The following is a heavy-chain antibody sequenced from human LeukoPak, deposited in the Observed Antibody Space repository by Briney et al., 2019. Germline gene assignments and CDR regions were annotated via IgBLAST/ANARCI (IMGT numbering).Heavy chain of an antibody. CDR3: ARQAYDILTGYYNPLAYFDY. CDR1: GYSFTSYW. CDR2: IYRGDSDT. J-gene: IGHJ4*02. D-gene: IGHD3-9*01. V-gene: IGHV5-51*01. Sequence: GESLKISCKGSGYSFTSYWIGWVRQMPGKGLEWMGIIYRGDSDTRYSPSFQGQVTISADKSISTAYLQWSSLKASDTAMYYCARQAYDILTGYYNPLAYFDYWGRGTLVTVSS.